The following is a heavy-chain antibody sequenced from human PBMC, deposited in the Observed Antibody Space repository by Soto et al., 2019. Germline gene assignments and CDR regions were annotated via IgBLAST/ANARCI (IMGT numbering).Heavy chain of an antibody. CDR1: GFSFSSYN. CDR3: ARDPPLSSIVVVGVDDF. J-gene: IGHJ4*02. Sequence: GGSLRLSCAASGFSFSSYNMNWVRQAPGKGLEWVSSISSLSTYTNYADSVKGRFTISRDNDKSSLYLQMDSLRVEDTAVYYCARDPPLSSIVVVGVDDFWGQGTLVTVSS. V-gene: IGHV3-21*01. CDR2: ISSLSTYT. D-gene: IGHD2-15*01.